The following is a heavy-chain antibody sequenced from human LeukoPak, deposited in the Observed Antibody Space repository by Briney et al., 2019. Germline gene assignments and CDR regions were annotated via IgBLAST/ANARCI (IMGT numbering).Heavy chain of an antibody. Sequence: GGSLRLSCLPSGFTFSNYAMTWVRQAPGKGLEWVSSISGSGGTSYYADSVKGRFTISRDSSKNTLYLQMNSLRAEDTAVYYCARDLSATWIQLWHWGQGTLVTVSS. V-gene: IGHV3-23*01. CDR2: ISGSGGTS. D-gene: IGHD5-18*01. CDR3: ARDLSATWIQLWH. CDR1: GFTFSNYA. J-gene: IGHJ4*02.